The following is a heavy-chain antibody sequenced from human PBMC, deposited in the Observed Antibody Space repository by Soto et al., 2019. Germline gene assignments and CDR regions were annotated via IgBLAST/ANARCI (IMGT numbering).Heavy chain of an antibody. Sequence: QVQLVQSGAEVKKPGSSVKVSCKASGGTFSSYAISWVRQAPGQGLEWMGGIIPIFGTANYAQKFQGRVTITADESTSTAYMELSSLRSEDTAVYYCARELTEGVELSAFSGGYGMDVWGQGTTVTVSS. V-gene: IGHV1-69*01. CDR2: IIPIFGTA. CDR1: GGTFSSYA. CDR3: ARELTEGVELSAFSGGYGMDV. D-gene: IGHD1-7*01. J-gene: IGHJ6*02.